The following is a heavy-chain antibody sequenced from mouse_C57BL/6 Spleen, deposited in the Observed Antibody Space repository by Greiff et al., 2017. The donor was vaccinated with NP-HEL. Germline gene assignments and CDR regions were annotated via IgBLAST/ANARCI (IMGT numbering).Heavy chain of an antibody. CDR2: INPNNGGT. CDR1: GYTFTDYY. V-gene: IGHV1-26*01. J-gene: IGHJ2*01. CDR3: ARRNYYGSVFDY. D-gene: IGHD1-1*01. Sequence: VQLQQSGPELVKPGASVKISCKASGYTFTDYYMNWVKQSHGKSLEWIGDINPNNGGTSYNQKFKGKATLTVDKSSSTAYMELRSLTSEDSAVYYCARRNYYGSVFDYWGQGTTLTVSS.